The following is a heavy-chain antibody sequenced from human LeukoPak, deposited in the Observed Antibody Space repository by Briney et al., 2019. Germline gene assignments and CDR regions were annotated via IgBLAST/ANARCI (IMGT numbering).Heavy chain of an antibody. CDR3: ARVSGGGYYYYYMDV. CDR2: IYYSGST. D-gene: IGHD2-8*02. J-gene: IGHJ6*03. Sequence: PSETLSLTCTVSGGSISSYYWSWIRQPPGKGLEWIGYIYYSGSTNYNPSLKSRVTISVDTSKNQFSLKLSSVTAADTAVYYCARVSGGGYYYYYMDVWGKGTTVTISS. V-gene: IGHV4-59*01. CDR1: GGSISSYY.